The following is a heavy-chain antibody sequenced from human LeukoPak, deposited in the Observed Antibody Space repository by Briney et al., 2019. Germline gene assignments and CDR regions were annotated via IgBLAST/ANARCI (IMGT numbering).Heavy chain of an antibody. CDR2: LSYDANE. D-gene: IGHD3-3*02. V-gene: IGHV3-30-3*01. CDR3: ASQMSRIFGVVTPFDY. Sequence: GGSLRLSCAASGFTFSSYAMHWVRQAPGKGLDLEWVTVLSYDANEYYADSVKGRFTISRDISKNTLYLQMNSLRAEDTAVYYCASQMSRIFGVVTPFDYWGQGTLVTVSS. CDR1: GFTFSSYA. J-gene: IGHJ4*02.